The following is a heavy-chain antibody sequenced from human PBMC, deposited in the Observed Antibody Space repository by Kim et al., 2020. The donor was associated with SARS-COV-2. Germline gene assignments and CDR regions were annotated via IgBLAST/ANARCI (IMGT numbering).Heavy chain of an antibody. V-gene: IGHV3-9*01. Sequence: GGSLRLSCAASGFTFGDYAMHWVRQAPGKGLEWVSGISWNSGSIGYADSVKGRFTISRDNAKNSLYLQMNSLRAEDTALYYCAKDLRSSSGSGWYQYYYYYYGMDVWGQGTTVTVSS. CDR2: ISWNSGSI. CDR3: AKDLRSSSGSGWYQYYYYYYGMDV. D-gene: IGHD6-19*01. J-gene: IGHJ6*02. CDR1: GFTFGDYA.